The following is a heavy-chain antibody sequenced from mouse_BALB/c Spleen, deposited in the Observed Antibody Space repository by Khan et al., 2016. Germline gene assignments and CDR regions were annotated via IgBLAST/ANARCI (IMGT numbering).Heavy chain of an antibody. Sequence: EVKLLESGGGLVQPGGSLKLSCAASGFDFSRYWMSWVRQAPGKGLEWIGEINPDSSTINYTPSLKGRFIISRDNAKNTLYLQMRKVRSEDTVLYYCARAGYYGYLVNWGQGTLVTVSA. J-gene: IGHJ3*01. V-gene: IGHV4-1*02. CDR1: GFDFSRYW. CDR3: ARAGYYGYLVN. CDR2: INPDSSTI. D-gene: IGHD1-1*01.